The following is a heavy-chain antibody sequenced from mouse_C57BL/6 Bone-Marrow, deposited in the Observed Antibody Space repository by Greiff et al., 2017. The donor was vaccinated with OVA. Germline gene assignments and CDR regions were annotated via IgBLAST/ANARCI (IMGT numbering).Heavy chain of an antibody. CDR2: IDPEDGET. J-gene: IGHJ4*01. D-gene: IGHD1-1*01. V-gene: IGHV14-2*01. Sequence: EVQLQQSGAELVKPGASVKLSCTASGFNIKDYYMHWVKQRTEQGLEWIGRIDPEDGETQYAPKFQGKATITADTSSNKAYLQLRSLTSEDTAVYYCARTGLLRCYYAMDYWGQGTSVTVSS. CDR3: ARTGLLRCYYAMDY. CDR1: GFNIKDYY.